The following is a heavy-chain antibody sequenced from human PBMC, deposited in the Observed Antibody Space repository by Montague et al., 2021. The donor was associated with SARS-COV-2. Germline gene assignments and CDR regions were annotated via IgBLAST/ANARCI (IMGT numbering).Heavy chain of an antibody. V-gene: IGHV2-5*01. CDR2: XYWNDDK. Sequence: PALVKPTQTLTLTCTFSGFSLSTSGVGVGWIRQPPGKALEWLALXYWNDDKRYSPSLKSRLTITKDTSKNQVVLTMTNMDPVDTATYYCARTTDCGYSYGRCTYAFDIWGQGTMVTVSS. J-gene: IGHJ3*02. CDR3: ARTTDCGYSYGRCTYAFDI. D-gene: IGHD5-18*01. CDR1: GFSLSTSGVG.